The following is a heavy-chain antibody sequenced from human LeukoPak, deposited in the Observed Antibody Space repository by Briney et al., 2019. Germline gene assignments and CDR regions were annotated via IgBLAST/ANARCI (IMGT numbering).Heavy chain of an antibody. CDR2: ISYDGSNK. J-gene: IGHJ3*01. D-gene: IGHD2/OR15-2a*01. Sequence: GGSLRLSCAASGFTFSSYAMHWVRQAPGKGLEWVAVISYDGSNKYYADSVKGRFTISRDNSKNTLYLQMNSLRAEDMAVYYCARARNSGYAFDFWGQGTMVTVSS. CDR3: ARARNSGYAFDF. CDR1: GFTFSSYA. V-gene: IGHV3-30-3*01.